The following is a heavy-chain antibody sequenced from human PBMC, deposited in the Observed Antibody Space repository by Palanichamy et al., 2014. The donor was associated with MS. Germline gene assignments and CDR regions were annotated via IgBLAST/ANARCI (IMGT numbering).Heavy chain of an antibody. CDR2: TYYRSKWYT. CDR1: NNAA. CDR3: ARGIGFLDS. V-gene: IGHV6-1*01. D-gene: IGHD6-13*01. Sequence: NNAAWNWIRQSPSRGLEWLGRTYYRSKWYTGYAASVKSRITINPDTSKNHFSLRLNSVTPEDTAVYYCARGIGFLDSWGQGTLVTVSS. J-gene: IGHJ4*02.